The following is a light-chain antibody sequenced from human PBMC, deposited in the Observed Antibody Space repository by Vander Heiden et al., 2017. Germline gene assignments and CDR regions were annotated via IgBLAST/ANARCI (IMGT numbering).Light chain of an antibody. V-gene: IGKV1-9*01. CDR2: AAS. CDR3: QQLNSYPYT. CDR1: PGIASY. Sequence: IQLTQSPSSLSASVGDRVTITCRASPGIASYLDWYQQKPGKAPKLLIYAASTLQSGVPSRFSGSGSGTDFTLTISSLQPEDFATYYCQQLNSYPYTFGQGTKLEIK. J-gene: IGKJ2*01.